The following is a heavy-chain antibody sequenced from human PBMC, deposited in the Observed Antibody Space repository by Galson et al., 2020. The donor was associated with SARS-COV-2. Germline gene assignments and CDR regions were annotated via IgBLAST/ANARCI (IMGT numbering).Heavy chain of an antibody. D-gene: IGHD3-10*01. CDR2: IYYSGST. CDR3: ARAARASRGSVSISMVRGAHDAVDI. V-gene: IGHV4-39*01. Sequence: SETLSLTCTVSGGSISSSSYFWGWIRQPPGKGLEWIGSIYYSGSTYYNPSLKSRVTISVDTSKNQFSLKLSSVTAADTAVYYCARAARASRGSVSISMVRGAHDAVDIWGQGTMVTVSS. J-gene: IGHJ3*02. CDR1: GGSISSSSYF.